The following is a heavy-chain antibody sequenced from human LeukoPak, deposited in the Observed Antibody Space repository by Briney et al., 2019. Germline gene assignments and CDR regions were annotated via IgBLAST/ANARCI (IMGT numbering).Heavy chain of an antibody. CDR3: ARAPVTGHWYFDL. D-gene: IGHD6-19*01. Sequence: SETLSLTCSVSGGSITTYHWSWIRQPPGKGLEWIGYIYNSGSANYKPSLKSRLAISVDTSKNHFSLKLNSVTAADTAVYYCARAPVTGHWYFDLWGRGTLVTVSS. V-gene: IGHV4-59*01. CDR2: IYNSGSA. J-gene: IGHJ2*01. CDR1: GGSITTYH.